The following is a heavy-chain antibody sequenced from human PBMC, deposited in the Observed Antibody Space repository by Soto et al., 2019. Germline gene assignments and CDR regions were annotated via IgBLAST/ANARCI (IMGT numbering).Heavy chain of an antibody. CDR1: GGTFSSYA. CDR3: ARDNPYYDILTGYPFDP. D-gene: IGHD3-9*01. CDR2: IIPIFGTA. J-gene: IGHJ5*02. Sequence: SVKVSCKASGGTFSSYAISWVRQAPGRGLEWMGGIIPIFGTANYAQKFQGRVTITADESTSTAYMELSSLRSEDTAVYYCARDNPYYDILTGYPFDPWGQGTLVTVSS. V-gene: IGHV1-69*13.